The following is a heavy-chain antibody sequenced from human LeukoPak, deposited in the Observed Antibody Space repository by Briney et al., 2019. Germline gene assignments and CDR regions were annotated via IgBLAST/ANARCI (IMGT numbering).Heavy chain of an antibody. Sequence: ASVKVSCKASGYTFTGYYMHWVRQAPGQGLEWMGWIYPNSGGTNYAQKFQGKVTVTRDTSISTAYMELSRLRSDDTAVYYCAREAYDSGSFRTDYYYMDVWGKGTTVTISS. V-gene: IGHV1-2*02. CDR2: IYPNSGGT. J-gene: IGHJ6*03. D-gene: IGHD3-10*01. CDR1: GYTFTGYY. CDR3: AREAYDSGSFRTDYYYMDV.